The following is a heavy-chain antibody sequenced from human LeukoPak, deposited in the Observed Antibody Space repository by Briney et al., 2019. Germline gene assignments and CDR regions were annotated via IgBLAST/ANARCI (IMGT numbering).Heavy chain of an antibody. D-gene: IGHD3-10*01. CDR1: GGSISTYS. Sequence: QPSETLSLTCAVSGGSISTYSWNWIRQPPGKGLEWLGYASYSGSTNYNPSLKSRVTISVDTSKNQLSLKLSSVTAADTAVYYCARTRPPNYYGSGSLDYWGQGTLVTVSS. CDR2: ASYSGST. V-gene: IGHV4-59*08. CDR3: ARTRPPNYYGSGSLDY. J-gene: IGHJ4*02.